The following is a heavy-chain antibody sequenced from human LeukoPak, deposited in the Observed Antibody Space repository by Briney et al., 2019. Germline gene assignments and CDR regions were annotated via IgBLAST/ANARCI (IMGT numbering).Heavy chain of an antibody. J-gene: IGHJ4*02. CDR2: IKQDGSEK. CDR3: ANAGDYYRETSGSLRDRSY. CDR1: GFTFSNYA. Sequence: PGGSLRLSCAASGFTFSNYAMTWVRQAPGKGLEWVACIKQDGSEKYYVDSVKGRFTISRDNAKNSLSLQMNSLRVEDTAVYYCANAGDYYRETSGSLRDRSYWGQGTLVTVSS. D-gene: IGHD3-22*01. V-gene: IGHV3-7*01.